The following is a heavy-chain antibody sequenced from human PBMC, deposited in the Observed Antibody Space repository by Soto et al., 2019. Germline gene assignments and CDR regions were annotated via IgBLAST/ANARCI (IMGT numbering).Heavy chain of an antibody. CDR3: ARAPWAYFEY. J-gene: IGHJ4*02. D-gene: IGHD3-16*01. CDR1: GGSISSGDYY. V-gene: IGHV4-30-4*01. CDR2: IYYSGST. Sequence: SETLPLPCTVSGGSISSGDYYWSWIRKPPGKGLEWIGYIYYSGSTYYNPSLKSRVTISVDTSKNQFSLKLSSVTAADAAVYYCARAPWAYFEYWGQGTLVTSPQ.